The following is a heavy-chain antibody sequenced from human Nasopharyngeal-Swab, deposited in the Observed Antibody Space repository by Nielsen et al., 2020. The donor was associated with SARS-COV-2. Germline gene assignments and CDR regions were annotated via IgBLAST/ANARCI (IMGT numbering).Heavy chain of an antibody. V-gene: IGHV4-39*01. D-gene: IGHD6-13*01. CDR3: ARYRGGFYSSNWYFDY. CDR2: IYYSGST. J-gene: IGHJ4*02. Sequence: WIRQPPGKGLEWIGSIYYSGSTYYSPALKSRVTISVDTSKNQFSLKLSSVTAADTAVYYCARYRGGFYSSNWYFDYWGQGTLVTVSS.